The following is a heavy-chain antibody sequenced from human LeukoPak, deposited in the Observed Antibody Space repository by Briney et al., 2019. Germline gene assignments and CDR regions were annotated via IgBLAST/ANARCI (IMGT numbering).Heavy chain of an antibody. D-gene: IGHD3-10*01. CDR3: TTDPPGSITMGNYYYYGMDV. CDR1: GFTFSNAW. J-gene: IGHJ6*02. V-gene: IGHV3-15*01. Sequence: GGSLRLSCAASGFTFSNAWMSWVRQAPGKGLEWVGRIKSKTDGGTTDYAAPVKGRFTISRDDSKNTLYLQMNSLKTEDTAVYYCTTDPPGSITMGNYYYYGMDVWGQGTTVTASS. CDR2: IKSKTDGGTT.